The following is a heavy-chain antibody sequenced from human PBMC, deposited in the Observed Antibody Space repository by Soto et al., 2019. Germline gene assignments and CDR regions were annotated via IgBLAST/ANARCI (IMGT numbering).Heavy chain of an antibody. CDR2: ISWNSGSI. D-gene: IGHD3-16*01. V-gene: IGHV3-9*01. CDR1: GFTFDDYA. Sequence: EVQLVESGGGLVQPGRSLRLSCAASGFTFDDYAMHWVRQAPGQGLEWVSGISWNSGSIGYADPVKGRFTISRDNAKHTLYLQMHSLRAANTALYYSSNGGRGLDNYIWESAQITYYYYMDVGGKGTTVAVSS. CDR3: SNGGRGLDNYIWESAQITYYYYMDV. J-gene: IGHJ6*03.